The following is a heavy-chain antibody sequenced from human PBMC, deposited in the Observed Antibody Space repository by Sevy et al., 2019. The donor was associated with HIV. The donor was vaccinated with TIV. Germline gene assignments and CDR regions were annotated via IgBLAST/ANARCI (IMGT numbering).Heavy chain of an antibody. CDR3: ARSGEKRITMVRGVICAFDI. CDR2: IYTSGST. J-gene: IGHJ3*02. CDR1: GGSISSYY. Sequence: SETLSLTCTVSGGSISSYYWSWIRQPAGKGLEWIGRIYTSGSTNYNPSLKSRVTMSVDTSKNQFSLKLSSVTAAATAVYYCARSGEKRITMVRGVICAFDIWGQGTMVTVSS. V-gene: IGHV4-4*07. D-gene: IGHD3-10*01.